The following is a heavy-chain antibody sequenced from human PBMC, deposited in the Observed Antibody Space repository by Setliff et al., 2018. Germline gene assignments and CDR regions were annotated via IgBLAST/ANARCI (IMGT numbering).Heavy chain of an antibody. V-gene: IGHV4-34*10. CDR3: ARVDFTMIQGTYHFDY. CDR2: INHSGNT. CDR1: GVSLSDYY. D-gene: IGHD1-7*01. Sequence: PSETLSLTCTVYGVSLSDYYWGWVRQSPGKGLDWIGEINHSGNTNYDPSLEGRISISVDTSKRQFSLKLTSVTAADTAVYYCARVDFTMIQGTYHFDYWGQGSPVTVSS. J-gene: IGHJ4*02.